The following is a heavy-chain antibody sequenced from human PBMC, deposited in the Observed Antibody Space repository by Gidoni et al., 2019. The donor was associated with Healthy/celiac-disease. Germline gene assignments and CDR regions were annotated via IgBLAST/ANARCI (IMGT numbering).Heavy chain of an antibody. V-gene: IGHV3-49*03. J-gene: IGHJ4*02. CDR2: IRSKAYGGTT. CDR3: TRNGPTGGSGPQDY. CDR1: GFTFGDYA. Sequence: EVQLVESGGGLVQPGRSLRLSCKASGFTFGDYAISWFRQAAGKGLEWVGFIRSKAYGGTTEYAASVKGRFTISRDDSKSIAYLQMNSLKTEDTAVYYCTRNGPTGGSGPQDYWGQGTLVTVSS. D-gene: IGHD7-27*01.